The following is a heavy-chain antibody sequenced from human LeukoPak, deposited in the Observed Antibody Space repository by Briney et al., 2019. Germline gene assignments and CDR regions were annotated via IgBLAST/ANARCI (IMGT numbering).Heavy chain of an antibody. V-gene: IGHV4-34*01. CDR1: GGSFSGYY. Sequence: SETLSLTCAVYGGSFSGYYWSWIRQPPGKGLEWIGETNHSGSTNYNPSLKSRVTISVDTSKNQLSLKLSSVTAADTAVYYCASPNSSSWYGPIYAFDIWGQGTMVTVSS. J-gene: IGHJ3*02. CDR2: TNHSGST. D-gene: IGHD6-13*01. CDR3: ASPNSSSWYGPIYAFDI.